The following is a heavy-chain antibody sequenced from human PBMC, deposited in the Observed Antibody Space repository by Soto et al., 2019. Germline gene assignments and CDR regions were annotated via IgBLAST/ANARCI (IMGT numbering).Heavy chain of an antibody. V-gene: IGHV4-31*03. Sequence: PSETLSLTCTFSGGSISCGGYYWSWIRQHPGKGLEWIGYIYYSGSTYYNPSLKSRVSISVDTSKNQFSLKLSSVTAADTAVYYCARVRGYVENWFDPWGQGTLVTVSS. D-gene: IGHD5-12*01. J-gene: IGHJ5*02. CDR3: ARVRGYVENWFDP. CDR1: GGSISCGGYY. CDR2: IYYSGST.